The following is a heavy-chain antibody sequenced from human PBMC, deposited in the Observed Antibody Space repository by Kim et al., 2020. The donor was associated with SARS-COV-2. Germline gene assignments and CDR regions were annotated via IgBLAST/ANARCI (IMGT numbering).Heavy chain of an antibody. V-gene: IGHV1-3*01. CDR2: INAGNGNT. CDR3: AKGVAVAGRGPYYYYGMDV. CDR1: GYTFTSYA. D-gene: IGHD6-19*01. J-gene: IGHJ6*02. Sequence: ASVKVSCKASGYTFTSYAMHWVRQAPGQRLEWMGWINAGNGNTKYSQKFQGRVTITRDTSASTAYMELSSLRSEDTAVYYCAKGVAVAGRGPYYYYGMDVWGQGTTVTVSS.